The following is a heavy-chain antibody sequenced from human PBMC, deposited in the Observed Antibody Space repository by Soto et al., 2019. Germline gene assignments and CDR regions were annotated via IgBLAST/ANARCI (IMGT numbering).Heavy chain of an antibody. D-gene: IGHD6-19*01. J-gene: IGHJ5*02. V-gene: IGHV1-69*13. CDR3: ARDRSSGWYNWFDP. CDR1: GGTFSSYA. Sequence: SVKVSCKASGGTFSSYAISWVLQAPGQGLEWMGGIIPIFGTTNYAEKFRGRVSITADESTSTAYMELSSLRSEDTAVYYCARDRSSGWYNWFDPWGQGTLVTVSS. CDR2: IIPIFGTT.